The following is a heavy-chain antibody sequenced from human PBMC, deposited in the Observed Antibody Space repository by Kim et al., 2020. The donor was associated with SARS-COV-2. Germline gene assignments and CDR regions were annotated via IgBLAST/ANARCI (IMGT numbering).Heavy chain of an antibody. J-gene: IGHJ4*02. CDR2: STT. CDR3: ASGGYGFDY. D-gene: IGHD4-17*01. V-gene: IGHV3-74*01. Sequence: STTGHADSVKGRFTISMDNAKNTLYLQKNGLKAEDTAVYYCASGGYGFDYWGQGTLVTVSS.